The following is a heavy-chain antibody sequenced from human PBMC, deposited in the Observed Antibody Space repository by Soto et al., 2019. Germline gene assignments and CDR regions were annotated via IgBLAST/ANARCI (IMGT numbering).Heavy chain of an antibody. D-gene: IGHD6-25*01. CDR3: ARVRGTAGKRYFDY. V-gene: IGHV4-59*01. Sequence: PSETLSLTCTVSGGSMIAYYWNWMRQPPGKGLQWIGYTYYSRSTTYNPSLKSRVTISVDSSKNQFFLKLDSVIPADTAVYYCARVRGTAGKRYFDYWGPGTLVTVSS. J-gene: IGHJ4*02. CDR2: TYYSRST. CDR1: GGSMIAYY.